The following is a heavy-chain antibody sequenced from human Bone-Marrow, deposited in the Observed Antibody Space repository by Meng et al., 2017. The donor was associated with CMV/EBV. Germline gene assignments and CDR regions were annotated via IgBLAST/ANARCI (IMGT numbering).Heavy chain of an antibody. CDR2: IYYSGST. D-gene: IGHD3-9*01. V-gene: IGHV4-31*02. Sequence: SGGSISSGGYYWSWIRQHPGKGLEWIGYIYYSGSTYYNPSLKSRVTISVDTSKNQFSLKLSSVTAADTAVYYCARGGHYDILTGYPDHWGQGTLVTVSS. J-gene: IGHJ4*02. CDR1: GGSISSGGYY. CDR3: ARGGHYDILTGYPDH.